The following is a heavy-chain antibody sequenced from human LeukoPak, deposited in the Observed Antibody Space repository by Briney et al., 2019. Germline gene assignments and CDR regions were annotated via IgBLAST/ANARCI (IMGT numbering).Heavy chain of an antibody. J-gene: IGHJ4*02. CDR3: ARVRDRGSPFDY. Sequence: GGSLRLSCTTSEFTFSNYWMHWVRQVPGKGLVWVSRIDTDGYTTNYADSVKGRFTISRDNAKNTLYMQMNSLRAEDTAVYYCARVRDRGSPFDYWGQGTLVTVSS. CDR1: EFTFSNYW. D-gene: IGHD3-10*01. V-gene: IGHV3-74*01. CDR2: IDTDGYTT.